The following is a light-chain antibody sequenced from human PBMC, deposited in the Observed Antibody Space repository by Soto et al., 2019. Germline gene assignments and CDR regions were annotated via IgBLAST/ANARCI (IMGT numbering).Light chain of an antibody. CDR3: QRYNNWPLT. Sequence: EIVMTQSPVTLSVSPGERATLSCRASQSVRSTYLAWYQQKPGQAPRLLIFGVSNRAAGIPARFSGSGSGTEFTLTISSLQSEDFAVYYCQRYNNWPLTFGGGTKV. CDR2: GVS. J-gene: IGKJ4*01. CDR1: QSVRSTY. V-gene: IGKV3-15*01.